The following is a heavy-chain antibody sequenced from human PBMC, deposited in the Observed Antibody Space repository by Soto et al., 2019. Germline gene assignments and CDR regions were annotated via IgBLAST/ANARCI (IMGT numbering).Heavy chain of an antibody. Sequence: ASGYTFTSYYMHWVRQAPGQGLEWMGIINPNSGGTNYAQKFQGWVTMTRDTSISTAYMELSRLRSDDTAVYYCARAFGSSSTGIAAAGTWYYYGMDVWGQGTTVTVSS. CDR2: INPNSGGT. V-gene: IGHV1-2*04. J-gene: IGHJ6*02. D-gene: IGHD6-13*01. CDR1: GYTFTSYY. CDR3: ARAFGSSSTGIAAAGTWYYYGMDV.